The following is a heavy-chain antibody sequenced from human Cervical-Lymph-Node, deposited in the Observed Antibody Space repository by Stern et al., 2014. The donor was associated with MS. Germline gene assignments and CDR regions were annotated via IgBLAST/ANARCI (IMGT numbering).Heavy chain of an antibody. V-gene: IGHV1-2*06. CDR2: INPNSVAT. D-gene: IGHD5-12*01. J-gene: IGHJ4*02. CDR1: GYTFTGYY. CDR3: ARTDRTYSASNFDL. Sequence: VQLVQSGAEVKKPWASVKVSCKASGYTFTGYYMNLVRQAPGQGLEWMGRINPNSVATNYEQKFQGRVTMTRDTSTSTAYMEVGTLTSDDTAVYYCARTDRTYSASNFDLWGQGTLVTVSS.